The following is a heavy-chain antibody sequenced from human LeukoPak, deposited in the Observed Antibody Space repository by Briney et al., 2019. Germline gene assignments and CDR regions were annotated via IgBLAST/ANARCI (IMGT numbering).Heavy chain of an antibody. CDR3: ARDSYNWNFDYYYYMDV. V-gene: IGHV1-18*01. CDR2: ISAYNGNT. CDR1: GYTFTSYG. J-gene: IGHJ6*03. Sequence: GASVKVSCKASGYTFTSYGISWVRQAPGQGLEWMGWISAYNGNTNYAQKLQGRVTMTTDTSTSTAYMELRSLRSDDTAVYYCARDSYNWNFDYYYYMDVWGKGTTVTVSS. D-gene: IGHD1-7*01.